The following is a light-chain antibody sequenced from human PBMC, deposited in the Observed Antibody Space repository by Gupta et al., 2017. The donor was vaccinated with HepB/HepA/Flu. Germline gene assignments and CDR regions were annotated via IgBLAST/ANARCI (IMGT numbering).Light chain of an antibody. J-gene: IGKJ2*04. V-gene: IGKV3-11*01. CDR2: DVS. Sequence: EIVLTQSPATLSFSPGDRAPLSGRASQSVGGYLAWYQQQPGQPPRLLIYDVSKRAPGVPARFSGGCAGTEFTLTTSIQVPEDFGVYYCQQRTRWPRCSFGQGTKLEI. CDR3: QQRTRWPRCS. CDR1: QSVGGY.